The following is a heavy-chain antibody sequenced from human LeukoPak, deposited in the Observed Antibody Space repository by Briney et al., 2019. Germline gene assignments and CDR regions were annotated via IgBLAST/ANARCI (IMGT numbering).Heavy chain of an antibody. Sequence: GRSLRLSCAASGFAFSSYAMHWVRQGPGKGLEWVALVSYVGGSKYYADSVKGRITISRDNSKNTLHLQMNSLRTEDTAVYYCARVKGGIAAAGNYFDYWGQGTLVTVSS. CDR3: ARVKGGIAAAGNYFDY. CDR2: VSYVGGSK. CDR1: GFAFSSYA. J-gene: IGHJ4*02. D-gene: IGHD6-13*01. V-gene: IGHV3-30-3*01.